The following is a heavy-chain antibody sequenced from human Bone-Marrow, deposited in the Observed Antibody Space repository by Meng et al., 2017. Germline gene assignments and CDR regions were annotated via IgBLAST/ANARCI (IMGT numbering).Heavy chain of an antibody. J-gene: IGHJ6*02. V-gene: IGHV3-15*01. CDR3: TTKVPVAGVYYYYYGMDV. Sequence: GESLKISCAASGFTFSNAWMSWVRQAPGKGLEWVGRIKSETDGGTTDYAAPVKGRFTISRDDSENTLYLQMNSLKTEDTAVYYCTTKVPVAGVYYYYYGMDVWGQGTTVTVSS. D-gene: IGHD6-19*01. CDR2: IKSETDGGTT. CDR1: GFTFSNAW.